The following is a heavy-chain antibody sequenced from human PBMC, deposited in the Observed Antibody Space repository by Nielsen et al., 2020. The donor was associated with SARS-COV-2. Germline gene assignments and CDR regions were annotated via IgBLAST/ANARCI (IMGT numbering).Heavy chain of an antibody. CDR2: ISYDGSNK. CDR1: GFTFSSYG. Sequence: GESLKISCAASGFTFSSYGMHWVRQAPGKGLEWVAVISYDGSNKYYADSVKGRFTISRDNSKNTLYLQMNSLRAEDTAVYYCARDHRLGDYVDTAMPGDCWGQGTLVTVSS. CDR3: ARDHRLGDYVDTAMPGDC. V-gene: IGHV3-30*03. J-gene: IGHJ4*02. D-gene: IGHD5-18*01.